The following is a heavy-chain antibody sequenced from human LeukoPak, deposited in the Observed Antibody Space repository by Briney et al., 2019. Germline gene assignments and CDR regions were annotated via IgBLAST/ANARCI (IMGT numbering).Heavy chain of an antibody. V-gene: IGHV4-59*01. CDR2: TYYSGST. Sequence: SETLSLTCTVSGGSISGYYWSWIRQPPGKGLEWIGYTYYSGSTNYNASLKSRVTISVDRSKNQFSLKLSSVTAADTAVYYCARVRPAVAGTHYFDYWGQGTLVTVSS. CDR1: GGSISGYY. CDR3: ARVRPAVAGTHYFDY. D-gene: IGHD6-19*01. J-gene: IGHJ4*02.